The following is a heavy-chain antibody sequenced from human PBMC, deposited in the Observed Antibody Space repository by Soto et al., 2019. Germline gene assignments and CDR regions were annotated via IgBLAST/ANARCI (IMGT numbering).Heavy chain of an antibody. Sequence: QVQLVQSGAEVKKPGSSVKVSCKASGGTFSSYAISWVRQAPGQGLEWMGGIIPIFGTANYAQKFQGRVTITADKSKSTAYMELSSLRSEDTAVYYCARAPHPHIVVVIAFEDYYYGMDVWGQGTTVTVSS. CDR2: IIPIFGTA. CDR3: ARAPHPHIVVVIAFEDYYYGMDV. CDR1: GGTFSSYA. V-gene: IGHV1-69*06. D-gene: IGHD2-21*01. J-gene: IGHJ6*02.